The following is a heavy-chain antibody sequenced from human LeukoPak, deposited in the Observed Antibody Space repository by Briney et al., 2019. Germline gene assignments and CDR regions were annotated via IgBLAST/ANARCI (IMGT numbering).Heavy chain of an antibody. CDR2: ISYDGSNK. Sequence: PGRSLRLSCAASGITFSSYGMYWVRQAPGKGLEWVAVISYDGSNKYYADSVKGRFTISRDNSKNTLYLQMNSLRAEDTAVYYCARGYGYGMDVWGQGTTVTVSS. J-gene: IGHJ6*02. CDR3: ARGYGYGMDV. D-gene: IGHD2-15*01. CDR1: GITFSSYG. V-gene: IGHV3-30*03.